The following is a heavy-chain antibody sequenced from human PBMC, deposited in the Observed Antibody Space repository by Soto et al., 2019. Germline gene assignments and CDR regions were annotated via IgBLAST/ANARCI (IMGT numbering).Heavy chain of an antibody. CDR3: ARDVDSFGSGTYSVDY. CDR2: ISYDGNKE. Sequence: QVQLVESGGGVVQPGRSLRLSCAASGFTFSTYAIHWVRQAPGKGLEWVAVISYDGNKENYADSVKGRFTISRDKSKNTLDLKMNSLTAEDTAVYYCARDVDSFGSGTYSVDYWGQGTLVTVSS. CDR1: GFTFSTYA. D-gene: IGHD3-10*01. V-gene: IGHV3-30-3*01. J-gene: IGHJ4*02.